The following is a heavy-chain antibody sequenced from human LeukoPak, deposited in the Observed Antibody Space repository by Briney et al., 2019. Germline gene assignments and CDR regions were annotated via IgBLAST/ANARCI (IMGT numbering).Heavy chain of an antibody. CDR2: INPNSGGT. D-gene: IGHD2-2*01. CDR3: ARVGVYCSSTSCYLDY. V-gene: IGHV1-2*02. J-gene: IGHJ4*02. Sequence: GASVKVSCKDSGYTFTGYYMHWVRQAPGQGLEWMGWINPNSGGTNYAQKFQGRVTMTRDTSISTAYMELSRLRSDDTAVYYCARVGVYCSSTSCYLDYWGQGTLVTVSS. CDR1: GYTFTGYY.